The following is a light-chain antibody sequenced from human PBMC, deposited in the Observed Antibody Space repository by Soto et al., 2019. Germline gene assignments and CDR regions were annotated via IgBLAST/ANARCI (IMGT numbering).Light chain of an antibody. Sequence: QSALTQPRSVSGSPGQSVTVSCTGTSSDVGGYNYVSWYQQHPGKAPKLMIYDVNKRPSGVPDRFSGPKSGNTASLSISGLQADDEADYYCCSFAGGYIYVFGTGTRSPS. V-gene: IGLV2-11*01. CDR1: SSDVGGYNY. CDR2: DVN. CDR3: CSFAGGYIYV. J-gene: IGLJ1*01.